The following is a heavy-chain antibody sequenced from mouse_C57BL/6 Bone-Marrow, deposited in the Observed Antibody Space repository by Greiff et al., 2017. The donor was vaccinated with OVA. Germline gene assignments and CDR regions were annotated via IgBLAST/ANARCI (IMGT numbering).Heavy chain of an antibody. CDR2: IDPEDGDT. V-gene: IGHV14-1*01. CDR1: GFNIKDYY. CDR3: TDLGYYYFDY. J-gene: IGHJ2*01. D-gene: IGHD2-2*01. Sequence: VQLKESGAELVRPGASVKLSCTASGFNIKDYYMHWVNQRPEQGLEWIGRIDPEDGDTEYAPKFQGKATMTADTSSNKAYLQLSSLTSEDTAVYYCTDLGYYYFDYWGQGTTLTVSS.